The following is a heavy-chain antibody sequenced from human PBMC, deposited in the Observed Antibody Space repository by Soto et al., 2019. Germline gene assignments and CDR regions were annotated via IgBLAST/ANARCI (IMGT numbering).Heavy chain of an antibody. J-gene: IGHJ4*02. CDR2: MNPNSGNT. V-gene: IGHV1-8*01. CDR3: VRMVRGVIIGIDY. D-gene: IGHD3-10*01. Sequence: QVQLVQSGAEVKKPGASVKVSCKASGYTFTSYDINWLRQAPGQGLEWMGWMNPNSGNTGYAQKFQGRVTMTRNTSISTAYMQLSSLRSEDTAVYYCVRMVRGVIIGIDYWGQGTLVTVSS. CDR1: GYTFTSYD.